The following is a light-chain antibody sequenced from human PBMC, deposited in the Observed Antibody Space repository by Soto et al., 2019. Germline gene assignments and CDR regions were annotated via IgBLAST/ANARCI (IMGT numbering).Light chain of an antibody. CDR1: SSDVGGYNY. V-gene: IGLV2-14*01. CDR2: EVI. J-gene: IGLJ1*01. Sequence: QSALTQPVSVSGSPGQSITISCTGTSSDVGGYNYVSWYQQHPDKAHKLILYEVINRPYGVSIPFSGSKSGNTASLTISGLQTEDGADYYCSSYTDNSTLVLGTGTKLTVL. CDR3: SSYTDNSTLV.